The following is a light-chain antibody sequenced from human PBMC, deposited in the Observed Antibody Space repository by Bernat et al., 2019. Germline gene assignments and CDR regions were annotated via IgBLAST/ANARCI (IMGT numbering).Light chain of an antibody. CDR1: NIGSKR. Sequence: SYVMTQPPSVSVAPGEPARISCGGNNIGSKRVHWYQQKPGQAPRLVMSYDDERPSGIPDRFSGCNFGNTATLTISSVEAGDEADYYCQVWDSTNDHRVFGGGTKLTVL. J-gene: IGLJ2*01. V-gene: IGLV3-21*04. CDR2: YDD. CDR3: QVWDSTNDHRV.